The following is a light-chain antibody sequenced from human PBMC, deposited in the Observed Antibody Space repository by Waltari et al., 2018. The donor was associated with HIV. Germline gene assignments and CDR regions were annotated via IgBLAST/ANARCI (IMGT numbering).Light chain of an antibody. V-gene: IGLV1-40*01. CDR2: ENG. CDR3: HSYDRTLGGSV. Sequence: QSVLTQPPSVSGAPGQRVTISCTGDSPNIGAGYDVHWYRQLPGTAPKLLISENGTRPSRVPHLLSESTSGTSASLSIRGLQAEDEADYYCHSYDRTLGGSVFGGGTKVTVL. J-gene: IGLJ3*02. CDR1: SPNIGAGYD.